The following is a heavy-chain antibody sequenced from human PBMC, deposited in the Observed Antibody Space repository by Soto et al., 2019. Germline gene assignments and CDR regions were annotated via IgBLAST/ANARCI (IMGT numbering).Heavy chain of an antibody. CDR1: GGSISSSSYY. J-gene: IGHJ4*02. D-gene: IGHD6-19*01. Sequence: SETLSLTCTVSGGSISSSSYYWGWIRQPPGKGLEWIGSIYYSGSTYYNPSLKSRVTISVDTSKNQFSLKLSSVTAADTAVYYCARMYSSGWSSTDSWGQGTLVTVSS. V-gene: IGHV4-39*01. CDR2: IYYSGST. CDR3: ARMYSSGWSSTDS.